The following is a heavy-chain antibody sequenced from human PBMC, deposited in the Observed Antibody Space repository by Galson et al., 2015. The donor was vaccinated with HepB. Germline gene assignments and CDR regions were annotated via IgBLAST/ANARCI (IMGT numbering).Heavy chain of an antibody. D-gene: IGHD2-15*01. CDR3: ARDLGYCSGGSCYPPFYWFDP. Sequence: SLRLSCAASGFTFSSYAMHWVRQAPGKGLEWVAVISYDGSNKYYADSVKGRVTISRDNSKNTLYLQMNSLRAEDTAVYYCARDLGYCSGGSCYPPFYWFDPWGQGTLVTVSS. CDR1: GFTFSSYA. CDR2: ISYDGSNK. J-gene: IGHJ5*02. V-gene: IGHV3-30-3*01.